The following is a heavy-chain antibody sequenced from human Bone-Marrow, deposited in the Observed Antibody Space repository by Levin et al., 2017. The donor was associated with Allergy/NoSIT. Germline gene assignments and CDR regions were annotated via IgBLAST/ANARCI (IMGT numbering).Heavy chain of an antibody. CDR3: ARDAGYCGGDCFSGLEYYFDN. D-gene: IGHD2-21*02. CDR1: GFSFSSYG. J-gene: IGHJ4*02. V-gene: IGHV3-33*01. CDR2: ILYDGSKK. Sequence: GESLKISCAASGFSFSSYGMHWVRQAPGKGLEWVAVILYDGSKKYYADSVKGRFTISRDNSKNTLYVQMNSLRAEDTAVYYCARDAGYCGGDCFSGLEYYFDNWGQGTLVTVSS.